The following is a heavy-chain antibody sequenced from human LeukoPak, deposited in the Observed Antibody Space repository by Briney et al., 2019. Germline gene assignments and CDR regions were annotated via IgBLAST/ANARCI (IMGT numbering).Heavy chain of an antibody. Sequence: GGPLTLSCAPSGFRFSDYEMIGVRQARGKGLEGVSCESSGGNTIYYADYVRGRFTISRDNAKNSLYLQMTSLRAEDTAAYYCARAYSSTLDSWGQGTLVTVSS. J-gene: IGHJ4*02. CDR3: ARAYSSTLDS. V-gene: IGHV3-48*03. D-gene: IGHD6-13*01. CDR1: GFRFSDYE. CDR2: ESSGGNTI.